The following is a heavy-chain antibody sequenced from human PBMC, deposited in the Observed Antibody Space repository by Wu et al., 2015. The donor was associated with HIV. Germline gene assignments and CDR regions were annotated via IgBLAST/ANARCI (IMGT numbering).Heavy chain of an antibody. J-gene: IGHJ3*02. CDR3: ARVYSSTWYDAFDI. CDR2: IIPIFITT. V-gene: IGHV1-69*05. CDR1: GGTFSNYA. D-gene: IGHD6-13*01. Sequence: QVQLVQSGPEVKKPGSSVKVSCKAPGGTFSNYAISWVRQAPGQGLEWMGRIIPIFITTNYAEKFQGRVTITTDESTSTAYMNLGSLRFEDTAMYYCARVYSSTWYDAFDIWGQGTMVTVSS.